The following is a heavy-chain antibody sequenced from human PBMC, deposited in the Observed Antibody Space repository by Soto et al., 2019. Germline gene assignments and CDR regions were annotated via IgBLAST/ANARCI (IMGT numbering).Heavy chain of an antibody. CDR2: MSYSGSS. V-gene: IGHV4-59*01. Sequence: PSETLSLTCTVSGGSLSTYYWSWIRQPPGKGLEWIVYMSYSGSSSYNPSLKSRVIMSVDTSKNQVSLKLSSVTAADTAVYYCARTRRTSTAATFDPWGQGTLVTVSS. CDR3: ARTRRTSTAATFDP. J-gene: IGHJ5*02. D-gene: IGHD1-7*01. CDR1: GGSLSTYY.